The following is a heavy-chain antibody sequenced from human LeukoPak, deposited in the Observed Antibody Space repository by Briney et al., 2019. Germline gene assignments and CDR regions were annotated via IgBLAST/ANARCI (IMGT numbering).Heavy chain of an antibody. Sequence: PGGSLRLSCAASGFTFSNAWMSWVRQAPGKGLEWVGRIKSKTDGGTTDYAAPVKGRFTISRDDSKNTLYLQMNSLKTEDTAVYYCSIYRSRWVAGYWGQGTLVTVSS. CDR3: SIYRSRWVAGY. CDR1: GFTFSNAW. D-gene: IGHD6-19*01. CDR2: IKSKTDGGTT. V-gene: IGHV3-15*01. J-gene: IGHJ4*02.